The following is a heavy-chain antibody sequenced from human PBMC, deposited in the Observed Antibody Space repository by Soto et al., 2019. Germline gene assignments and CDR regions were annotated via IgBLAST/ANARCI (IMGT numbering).Heavy chain of an antibody. D-gene: IGHD3-16*01. V-gene: IGHV3-23*01. CDR3: AKDLLYPFPPHDEYCYYGMDV. CDR2: ISGSGGST. CDR1: GFTFSSYA. J-gene: IGHJ6*02. Sequence: PGGSLRLSCAASGFTFSSYAMSWVRQAPGKGLEWVSAISGSGGSTYYADSVKGRFTISRDNSKNTLYLQMNSLRAEDTAVYYCAKDLLYPFPPHDEYCYYGMDVWGQGTRVTVSS.